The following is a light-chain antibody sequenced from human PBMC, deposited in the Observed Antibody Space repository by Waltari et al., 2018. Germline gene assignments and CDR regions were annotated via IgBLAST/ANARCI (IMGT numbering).Light chain of an antibody. J-gene: IGKJ1*01. V-gene: IGKV2-28*01. CDR2: LGS. CDR3: LQGISTPLT. CDR1: QSLLHSNGYNY. Sequence: DIVMTQSPLSLPVTPGESASISCRSSQSLLHSNGYNYLDWYLQKPGQSPHLLIYLGSNRASGVPDRFSGSGSGTDFTLKISRVEAEDVGVYYCLQGISTPLTFGQGTKVEIK.